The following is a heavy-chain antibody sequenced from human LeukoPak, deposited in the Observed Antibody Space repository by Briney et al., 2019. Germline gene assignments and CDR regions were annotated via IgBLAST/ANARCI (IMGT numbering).Heavy chain of an antibody. CDR3: VRAYDSNGYYYFEN. J-gene: IGHJ4*02. D-gene: IGHD3-22*01. Sequence: SETLSLTCTVSGGSISSYYWSWIRQPAGKGLEWIGRIYSNGRTNYNPSLKSRVTMSVDTSKNQFSLKLTSVTAADTAIYYCVRAYDSNGYYYFENWGQGSLVTVSS. V-gene: IGHV4-4*07. CDR2: IYSNGRT. CDR1: GGSISSYY.